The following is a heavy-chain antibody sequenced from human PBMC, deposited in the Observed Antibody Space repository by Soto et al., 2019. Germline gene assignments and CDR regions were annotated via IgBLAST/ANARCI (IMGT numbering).Heavy chain of an antibody. D-gene: IGHD1-26*01. CDR1: GFTFSSYA. CDR3: ARDMGWRELRGNFDY. Sequence: GGSLRLSCAASGFTFSSYAMHWVRQAPGKGLEWVAVISYDGSNKYYADSVKGRFTISRDNSKNTLYLQMNSLRAEDTAVYYCARDMGWRELRGNFDYWGQGTLVTVSS. CDR2: ISYDGSNK. V-gene: IGHV3-30-3*01. J-gene: IGHJ4*02.